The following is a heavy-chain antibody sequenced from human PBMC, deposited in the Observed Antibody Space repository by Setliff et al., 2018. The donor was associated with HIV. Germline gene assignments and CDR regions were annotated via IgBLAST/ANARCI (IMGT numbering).Heavy chain of an antibody. J-gene: IGHJ1*01. CDR1: GYTLTELS. CDR3: VTDPGYSSTWYSESFQH. D-gene: IGHD6-13*01. CDR2: FDPEDGET. V-gene: IGHV1-24*01. Sequence: ASVKVSCKMSGYTLTELSIHWVRQAPGKGREWMANFDPEDGETFYAQKFQGRLTMTEDTSTDTAYMELSSLRSDDTAMYYCVTDPGYSSTWYSESFQHWGQGTVVTVSS.